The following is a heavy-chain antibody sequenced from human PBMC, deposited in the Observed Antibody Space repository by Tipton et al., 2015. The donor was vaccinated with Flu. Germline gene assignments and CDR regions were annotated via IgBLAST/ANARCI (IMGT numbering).Heavy chain of an antibody. Sequence: PGLVKPSETLSLTCGVSGYSISSGYSWGWIRQPPGKGLEWIGNIYHSGNTYYNPSLKSRVIISRDTSKNQFSLRLSSVTAADTAKYYCARWDEGSYYRSAYSSDTFDIWGQGTMVTVSS. V-gene: IGHV4-38-2*01. CDR1: GYSISSGYS. D-gene: IGHD3-10*01. J-gene: IGHJ3*02. CDR3: ARWDEGSYYRSAYSSDTFDI. CDR2: IYHSGNT.